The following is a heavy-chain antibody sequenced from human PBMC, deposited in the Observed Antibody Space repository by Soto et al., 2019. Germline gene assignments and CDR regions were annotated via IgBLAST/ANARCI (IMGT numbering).Heavy chain of an antibody. Sequence: GGSLRLSCAASGFTFSNYWMHWVRQAPGKGLVWISRINDQGGSPTYADSVKGRFTISRDNVKNTLYLQMNSLRAEDTAVYYCARDPSTNCISTSCYALFDYWGQGTLVTVSS. V-gene: IGHV3-74*01. CDR2: INDQGGSP. CDR3: ARDPSTNCISTSCYALFDY. J-gene: IGHJ4*02. CDR1: GFTFSNYW. D-gene: IGHD2-2*01.